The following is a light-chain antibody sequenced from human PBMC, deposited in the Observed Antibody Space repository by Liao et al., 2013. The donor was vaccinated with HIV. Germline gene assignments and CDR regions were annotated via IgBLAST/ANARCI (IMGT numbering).Light chain of an antibody. CDR1: KLGDKY. CDR3: QAWDSTSHVV. V-gene: IGLV3-1*01. J-gene: IGLJ2*01. CDR2: QDS. Sequence: SYELTQPPSVSVSPGQTASITCSGDKLGDKYACWYQQKPGQSPVLVIYQDSYRPSGIPERFSGSNSGNTATLTISGTQPMDEADYYCQAWDSTSHVVFGGGTRLTVL.